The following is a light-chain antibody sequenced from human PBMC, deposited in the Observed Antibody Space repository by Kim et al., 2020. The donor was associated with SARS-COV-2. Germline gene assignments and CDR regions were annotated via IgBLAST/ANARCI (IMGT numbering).Light chain of an antibody. J-gene: IGKJ4*01. CDR1: QDISVY. Sequence: DIQMTQSPSSLSASVGDRVTITCQASQDISVYLNWYQQKPGKAPNLLIHDATNLQTGVPSRFSGSGSGTHFTLTISSLQPEDIATYYCDQYDNLSFGGGTKLEIK. V-gene: IGKV1-33*01. CDR2: DAT. CDR3: DQYDNLS.